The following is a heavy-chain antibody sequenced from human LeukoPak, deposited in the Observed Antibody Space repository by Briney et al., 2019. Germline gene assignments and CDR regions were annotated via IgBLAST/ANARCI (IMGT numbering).Heavy chain of an antibody. D-gene: IGHD1-26*01. J-gene: IGHJ4*03. CDR3: ARWYSHGRYFDY. CDR2: MHYSGST. CDR1: RGSISSNY. V-gene: IGHV4-59*01. Sequence: NSSETLSLTCTVSRGSISSNYWGWIRQPPGKGLEWIGYMHYSGSTNYSPSLKSRVTISVDLSKNQFSLKLTSATAADTAVYYCARWYSHGRYFDYWGQGALVTVSS.